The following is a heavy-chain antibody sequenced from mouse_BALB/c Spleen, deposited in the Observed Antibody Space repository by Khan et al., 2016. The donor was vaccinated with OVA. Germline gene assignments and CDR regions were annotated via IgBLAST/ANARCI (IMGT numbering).Heavy chain of an antibody. D-gene: IGHD1-3*01. CDR1: GFSLTSYG. CDR2: IWAGGST. CDR3: ARLEDI. V-gene: IGHV2-9*02. J-gene: IGHJ2*01. Sequence: QVQLKQSGPGLVAPSQSLSITCTVSGFSLTSYGVHWVRQPLGKGLAWLGVIWAGGSTNYNSALMSRLSISKDNCRSQVFLKMNRQQTDDTAMYYCARLEDIWSQGTTRTVSS.